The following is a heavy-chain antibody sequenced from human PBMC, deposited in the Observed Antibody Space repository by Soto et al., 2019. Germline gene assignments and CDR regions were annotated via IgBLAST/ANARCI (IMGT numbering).Heavy chain of an antibody. J-gene: IGHJ4*02. CDR1: GGSISSSTYY. D-gene: IGHD3-3*01. CDR3: APGDFWSGYFDY. V-gene: IGHV4-39*01. CDR2: IYYSGST. Sequence: SETLSLTCTVSGGSISSSTYYWGWIRQPPGKGLEWIGSIYYSGSTYYNPSLKSRVTISVDTSKNQFSLKLSSVTAADTAVYYCAPGDFWSGYFDYWGQGTLVTVSS.